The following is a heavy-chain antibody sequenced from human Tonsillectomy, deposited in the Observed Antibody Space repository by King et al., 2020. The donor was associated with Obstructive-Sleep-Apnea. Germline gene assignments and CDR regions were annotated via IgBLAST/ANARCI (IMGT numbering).Heavy chain of an antibody. D-gene: IGHD2-15*01. J-gene: IGHJ4*02. Sequence: VQLVESGGGVVLPGRSLRLSCAASGFTFSSYGMHWVRQAPGKGLEWVAFIRYDGSNKYYADSVKGRFTISRDNSKNTLYLQMNSLRTEDTAVYYCAKIQPYYCSGGTCYFDSFDYWGQGTLVTVSS. CDR1: GFTFSSYG. CDR2: IRYDGSNK. V-gene: IGHV3-30*02. CDR3: AKIQPYYCSGGTCYFDSFDY.